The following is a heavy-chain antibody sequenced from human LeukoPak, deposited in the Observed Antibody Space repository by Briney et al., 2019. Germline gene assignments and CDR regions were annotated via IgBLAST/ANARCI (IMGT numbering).Heavy chain of an antibody. CDR1: GYTITSYG. CDR3: ARGGDSSGLNRFAY. V-gene: IGHV1-18*01. J-gene: IGHJ4*02. D-gene: IGHD3-22*01. Sequence: ASVKVPCKASGYTITSYGISWVRQAPGQGLEWMGWISTYNGNTNYAQKLQGRVTMTRDTSTSTAYMELRSLRSDDTAVYYCARGGDSSGLNRFAYWGQGTLVTVSS. CDR2: ISTYNGNT.